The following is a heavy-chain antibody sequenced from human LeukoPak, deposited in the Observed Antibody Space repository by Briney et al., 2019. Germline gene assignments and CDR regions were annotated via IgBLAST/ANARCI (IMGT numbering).Heavy chain of an antibody. CDR1: GGSISSYY. D-gene: IGHD2-2*01. V-gene: IGHV4-59*01. CDR3: ARGGSEEREDIVVVPAAMRDYYYYYMDV. J-gene: IGHJ6*03. CDR2: IYYSGST. Sequence: PSETLSLTCTVSGGSISSYYWSWIRQPPGKGLEWIGYIYYSGSTNYNPSLKSRVTISVDTSKNQFSLKLSSVTAADAAVYYCARGGSEEREDIVVVPAAMRDYYYYYMDVWGKGTTVTVSS.